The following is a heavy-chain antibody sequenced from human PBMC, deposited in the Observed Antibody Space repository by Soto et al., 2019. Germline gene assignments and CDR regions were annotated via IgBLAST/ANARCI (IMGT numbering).Heavy chain of an antibody. J-gene: IGHJ6*03. Sequence: ASVKVSCKASGYTFTSYGISWVRQAPGQGLEWMGWISAYNGNTNYAQKFQGRVTMTEDTSTDTAYMELSSLRSEDTAVYYCATGLGAYYYYYMDVWGKGTTVTVSS. V-gene: IGHV1-18*01. CDR1: GYTFTSYG. CDR3: ATGLGAYYYYYMDV. CDR2: ISAYNGNT. D-gene: IGHD3-16*01.